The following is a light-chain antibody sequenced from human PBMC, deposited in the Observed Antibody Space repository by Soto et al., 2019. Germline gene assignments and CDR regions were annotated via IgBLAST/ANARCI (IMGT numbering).Light chain of an antibody. J-gene: IGKJ1*01. CDR1: QSINKD. V-gene: IGKV1-39*01. CDR2: TAS. CDR3: QQSYSTPWT. Sequence: DIQMTQSPSSLSASVGDRVTITCRASQSINKDVNWYQHIPGKAPEILIYTASSLQGGVPSRFSGSASGTDFTLPLSSLQPGDFETYFCQQSYSTPWTFGQGTKVDIK.